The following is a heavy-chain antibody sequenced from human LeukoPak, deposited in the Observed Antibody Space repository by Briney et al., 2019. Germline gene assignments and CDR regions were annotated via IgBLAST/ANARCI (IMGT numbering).Heavy chain of an antibody. CDR3: ERGVKRGTPKYSSWSVLRYYFYYMYV. J-gene: IGHJ6*03. Sequence: ASVKVSCKASGYTFTSYDINWVRQATGQGLEWMGWMNPNSGNTGYAQKFQGRVTMTRNTSISTAYMELSSLRSEDTAVYYCERGVKRGTPKYSSWSVLRYYFYYMYVWVKGTTVTVSS. CDR1: GYTFTSYD. D-gene: IGHD6-6*01. CDR2: MNPNSGNT. V-gene: IGHV1-8*01.